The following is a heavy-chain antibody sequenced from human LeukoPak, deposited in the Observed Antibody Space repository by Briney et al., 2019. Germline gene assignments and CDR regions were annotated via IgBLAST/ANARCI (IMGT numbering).Heavy chain of an antibody. CDR2: FYSGGYT. CDR1: GFTVSTNY. Sequence: GGSLRLSCVASGFTVSTNYMSWVRQAPGKGLEWVSVFYSGGYTYYADSVKGRFTISRDTYTLYLQMNSLRAEDTAVYYCAREGIQNDYWGQGTLVTVSS. D-gene: IGHD5-18*01. CDR3: AREGIQNDY. J-gene: IGHJ4*02. V-gene: IGHV3-53*01.